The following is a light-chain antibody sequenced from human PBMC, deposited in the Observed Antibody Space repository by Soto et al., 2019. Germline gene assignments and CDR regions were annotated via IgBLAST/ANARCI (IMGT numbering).Light chain of an antibody. J-gene: IGLJ1*01. V-gene: IGLV2-14*01. CDR2: DVS. CDR3: SSYRGSSTYV. Sequence: QSALTQPASVSGSPGQSITISCTGTSSDVGTYNFVSWYQQHPGKAPKLMIYDVSNRPSGVSYRFSGSKSGNTASLTISGLQAEDEADYYCSSYRGSSTYVFGTGTKATVL. CDR1: SSDVGTYNF.